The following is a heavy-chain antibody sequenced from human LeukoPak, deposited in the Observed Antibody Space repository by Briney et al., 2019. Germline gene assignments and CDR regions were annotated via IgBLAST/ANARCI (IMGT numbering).Heavy chain of an antibody. J-gene: IGHJ4*02. Sequence: GGSLRLSCAASGFTFSSYGMSWVRQAPGKGLEWVSAISGSGGSTYYADSVKGRFTISRDNSKNTLYLQMNSLRAEDTAVYYCAKVPYVLRYFDWFPDYWGQGTLVTVSS. CDR2: ISGSGGST. V-gene: IGHV3-23*01. D-gene: IGHD3-9*01. CDR1: GFTFSSYG. CDR3: AKVPYVLRYFDWFPDY.